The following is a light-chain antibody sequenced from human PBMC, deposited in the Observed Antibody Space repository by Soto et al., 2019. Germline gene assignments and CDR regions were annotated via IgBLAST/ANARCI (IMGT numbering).Light chain of an antibody. CDR1: SSDVGGYNY. Sequence: QSALTQPASVSGSPGQTITISCSGTSSDVGGYNYVSWYQQHPGKAPKLMIFDVSNRPSGVSNRFSGSKSGNTASLTISGLQAEDEADYYCNSYTTGATYVFGDGTKLTV. CDR2: DVS. J-gene: IGLJ1*01. V-gene: IGLV2-14*03. CDR3: NSYTTGATYV.